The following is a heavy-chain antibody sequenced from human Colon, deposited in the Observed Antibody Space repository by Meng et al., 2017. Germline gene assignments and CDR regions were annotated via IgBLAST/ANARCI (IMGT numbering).Heavy chain of an antibody. D-gene: IGHD6-19*01. CDR1: GYSISSGYY. J-gene: IGHJ4*01. V-gene: IGHV4-38-2*01. Sequence: ESLKISCAVSGYSISSGYYWGWIRQPPGKGLEWIGTVYHSGSTYYNPSLKSRVTISADLSRNHFSLSLTAVTAADTALYYCGRVSAVAGSTPVDYWGHGNLVTVSS. CDR2: VYHSGST. CDR3: GRVSAVAGSTPVDY.